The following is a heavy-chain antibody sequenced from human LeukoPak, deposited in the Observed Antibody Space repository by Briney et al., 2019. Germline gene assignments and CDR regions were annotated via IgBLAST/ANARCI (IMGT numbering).Heavy chain of an antibody. CDR1: GYSFTNYW. CDR3: ARHPEQSSGY. Sequence: PGGSLRLSCKASGYSFTNYWIYWVRQMPGKGLEWMGRIDPSDSYPNYSPSFQGHVTISVDKSISTAYLLWSSLKASDTAMYYCARHPEQSSGYWGQGTLVTVSS. J-gene: IGHJ4*02. V-gene: IGHV5-10-1*01. D-gene: IGHD6-19*01. CDR2: IDPSDSYP.